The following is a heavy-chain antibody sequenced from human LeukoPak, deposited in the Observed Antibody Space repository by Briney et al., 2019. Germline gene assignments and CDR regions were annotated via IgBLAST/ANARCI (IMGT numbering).Heavy chain of an antibody. J-gene: IGHJ4*02. V-gene: IGHV4-31*03. Sequence: TSETLSLTCTVSGGSISSGGYYWSWIRQHPGKGLEWIGYIYYSGSTYYNPSLKSRVTISVDTSKNQFSLKLSSVTAADTAVYYCARGLRYFDWSPPGFIDYWGQGTLVTVSS. CDR1: GGSISSGGYY. CDR2: IYYSGST. CDR3: ARGLRYFDWSPPGFIDY. D-gene: IGHD3-9*01.